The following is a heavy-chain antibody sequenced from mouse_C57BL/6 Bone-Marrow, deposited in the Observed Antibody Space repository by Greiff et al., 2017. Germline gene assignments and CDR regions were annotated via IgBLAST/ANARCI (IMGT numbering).Heavy chain of an antibody. CDR2: IWSGGST. V-gene: IGHV2-2*01. J-gene: IGHJ4*01. CDR3: ASYDYDLGAMDY. Sequence: QVQLQQSGPGLVQPSQSLSITCPVSGFSLTSSGVHWFRQSPGKGLEWLGVIWSGGSTDYYAAFISRLRISKDNSKSQVFFKMNSLQADDTAIYYCASYDYDLGAMDYWGQGTSVTVST. CDR1: GFSLTSSG. D-gene: IGHD2-4*01.